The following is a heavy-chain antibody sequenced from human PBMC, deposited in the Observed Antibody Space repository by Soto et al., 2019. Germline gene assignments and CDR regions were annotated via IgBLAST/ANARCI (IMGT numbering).Heavy chain of an antibody. D-gene: IGHD2-21*02. CDR1: GYTFTSYA. Sequence: QVQLVQSGAEEKKPGASVKVSCKASGYTFTSYAMHWVRQAPGQRLELMGWINAGNGNTKYSQKFQGRVTITRDTSASTAYMELSSLRSEDTAVYYCARSIVVVTALAYWGQATLVTASS. CDR3: ARSIVVVTALAY. V-gene: IGHV1-3*05. CDR2: INAGNGNT. J-gene: IGHJ4*02.